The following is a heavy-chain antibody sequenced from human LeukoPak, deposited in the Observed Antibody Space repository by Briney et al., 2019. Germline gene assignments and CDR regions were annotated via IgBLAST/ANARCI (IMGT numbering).Heavy chain of an antibody. V-gene: IGHV4-59*08. CDR2: IHYSGST. Sequence: SETLSLTCTVSGGSISSYYWSWIRQPPGKGLEWIGYIHYSGSTNYNPSLKSRVTISVDTSKNQFSLKLSSVTAADTAVYYCARLGNYYGSGSYRELDYWGQGTLVTVSS. J-gene: IGHJ4*02. CDR1: GGSISSYY. D-gene: IGHD3-10*01. CDR3: ARLGNYYGSGSYRELDY.